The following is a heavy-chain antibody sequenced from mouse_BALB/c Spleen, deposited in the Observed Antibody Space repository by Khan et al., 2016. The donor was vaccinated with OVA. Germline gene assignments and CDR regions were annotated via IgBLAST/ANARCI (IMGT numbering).Heavy chain of an antibody. J-gene: IGHJ3*01. CDR2: ISYSGST. D-gene: IGHD2-3*01. CDR3: ARGENGYYLAWFAY. Sequence: EVQLQESGPGLVKPSQSLSLTCTVTGYSITSDYAWNWIRQFPGNKLEWMGYISYSGSTSYNPSLKSRISITRDTSKNQFFLQLNSVTTEDTATYYCARGENGYYLAWFAYGGQGTLVTVSA. CDR1: GYSITSDYA. V-gene: IGHV3-2*02.